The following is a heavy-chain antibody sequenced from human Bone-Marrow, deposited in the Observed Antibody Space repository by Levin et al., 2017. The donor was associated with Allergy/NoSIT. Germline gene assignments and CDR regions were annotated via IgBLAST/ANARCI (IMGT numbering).Heavy chain of an antibody. V-gene: IGHV3-33*01. CDR2: IWYDGSNR. J-gene: IGHJ6*04. Sequence: GESLKISCAASGFTFSNYGMHWVRQAPGKGLQWVAVIWYDGSNRYYADSVKGRFTISRDNSKNTLYLQINSLRAEDTAVYYCARGADEYIWGIDVGVWGKGTTVTVAS. CDR1: GFTFSNYG. D-gene: IGHD3-16*01. CDR3: ARGADEYIWGIDVGV.